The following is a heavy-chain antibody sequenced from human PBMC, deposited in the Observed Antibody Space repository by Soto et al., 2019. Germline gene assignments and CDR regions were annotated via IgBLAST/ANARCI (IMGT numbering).Heavy chain of an antibody. CDR1: GFTFSNYS. CDR3: EKDHGNPRSFDS. CDR2: LNGDGDAP. Sequence: GGSLRLSCTGSGFTFSNYSMSWVRQAPWRGLEWVSSLNGDGDAPKYADSVKGRFTTSRDNSKSTLYLQMNSLSADDTAVYYCEKDHGNPRSFDSWCQGALVTVSS. J-gene: IGHJ4*02. V-gene: IGHV3-23*01.